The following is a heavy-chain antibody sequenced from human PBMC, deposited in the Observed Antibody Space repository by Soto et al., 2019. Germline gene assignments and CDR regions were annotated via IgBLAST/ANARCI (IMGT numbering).Heavy chain of an antibody. J-gene: IGHJ4*02. V-gene: IGHV3-48*02. CDR2: ISSGSGTK. D-gene: IGHD6-19*01. CDR1: GFTFSSFG. Sequence: QPGGSLRLSCAASGFTFSSFGMNWVRQAPGKGLEWLSYISSGSGTKYYTDSVKGRVTISRDNAKNSLYLQMSSLTDEDTAVYFCARDSSAAGYFDYWGQGTLVTVSS. CDR3: ARDSSAAGYFDY.